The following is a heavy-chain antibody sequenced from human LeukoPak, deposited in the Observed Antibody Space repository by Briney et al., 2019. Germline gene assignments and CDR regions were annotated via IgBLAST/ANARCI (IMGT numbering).Heavy chain of an antibody. D-gene: IGHD3-22*01. Sequence: PGGSLRPSCAASGFTFDDYAMHWVRQAPGKGLEWVSGISWNSGSIGYADSVKGRFTISRDNSKNTLYLQMNSLRAEDTAVYYCARKDYYDSSGYPIDYWGQGTLVTVSS. CDR1: GFTFDDYA. CDR2: ISWNSGSI. V-gene: IGHV3-9*01. CDR3: ARKDYYDSSGYPIDY. J-gene: IGHJ4*02.